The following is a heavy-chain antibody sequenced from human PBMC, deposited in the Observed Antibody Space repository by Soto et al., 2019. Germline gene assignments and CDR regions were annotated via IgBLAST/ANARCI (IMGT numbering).Heavy chain of an antibody. Sequence: QLQLQESGPGLVKPSETLSLTCTVSGASISSSSYYWGWIRQPPGKGLGGIGSIYYSGSTYYNPSLKSRVTISVDTSKNQFSLKLSSVTAADTAVYYCARSNTIFGVVIHPGSYYMDVWGKGTTVTVSS. CDR2: IYYSGST. J-gene: IGHJ6*03. CDR3: ARSNTIFGVVIHPGSYYMDV. CDR1: GASISSSSYY. V-gene: IGHV4-39*01. D-gene: IGHD3-3*01.